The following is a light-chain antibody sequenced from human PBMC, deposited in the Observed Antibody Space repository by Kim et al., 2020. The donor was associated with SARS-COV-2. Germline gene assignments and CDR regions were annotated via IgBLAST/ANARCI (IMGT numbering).Light chain of an antibody. V-gene: IGLV1-44*01. J-gene: IGLJ2*01. Sequence: QSVLTQPPSASGTPGQRVTISCSGSSSNIGSNTVNWYQQLPGTAPKLLIYSNNQRPSGVPDRFSGSKSGTSASLAISGLQSEDEADYYCAAWDDSLNGVVCGGVNQLTVL. CDR1: SSNIGSNT. CDR3: AAWDDSLNGVV. CDR2: SNN.